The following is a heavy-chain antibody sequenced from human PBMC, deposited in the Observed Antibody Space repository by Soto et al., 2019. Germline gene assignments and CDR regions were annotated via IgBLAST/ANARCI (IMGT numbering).Heavy chain of an antibody. CDR3: ATLRWRARGYYYYGMDV. CDR2: FDPEDGET. Sequence: ASVKVSCKVSGYALTELSMHWVRQAPGKGLEWMGGFDPEDGETIYAQKFQGRVTMTEDTSTDTAYMELSSLRSEDTAVYYWATLRWRARGYYYYGMDVWGQGTTVTVSS. V-gene: IGHV1-24*01. J-gene: IGHJ6*02. CDR1: GYALTELS. D-gene: IGHD2-15*01.